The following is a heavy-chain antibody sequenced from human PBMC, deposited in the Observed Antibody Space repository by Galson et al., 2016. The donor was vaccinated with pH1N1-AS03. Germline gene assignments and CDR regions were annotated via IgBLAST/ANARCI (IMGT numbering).Heavy chain of an antibody. J-gene: IGHJ4*02. Sequence: SRRLSCAASGFTFSTYTMNWVRQAPGKGLEWVAYISSSSRFIYYADAVKGRFTISKDSPKNAVYPHMNGLRADETAVYYCARDGGYSSGWIDFWGQGTLVSVSS. D-gene: IGHD3-22*01. CDR2: ISSSSRFI. V-gene: IGHV3-21*01. CDR1: GFTFSTYT. CDR3: ARDGGYSSGWIDF.